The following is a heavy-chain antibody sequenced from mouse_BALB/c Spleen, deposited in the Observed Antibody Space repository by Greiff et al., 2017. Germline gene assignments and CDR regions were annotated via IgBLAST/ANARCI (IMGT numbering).Heavy chain of an antibody. Sequence: QVQLQQSGPELVRPGVSVKISCKGSGYTITDYAMHWVKQSHAKSLEWIGVISTYYGNTNYNQKFKGKATMTVDKSSSTAYMELARLTSEDSAIYYCARSGYGNYAMDYWGQGTSVTVSS. V-gene: IGHV1-67*01. CDR2: ISTYYGNT. CDR1: GYTITDYA. J-gene: IGHJ4*01. D-gene: IGHD2-10*02. CDR3: ARSGYGNYAMDY.